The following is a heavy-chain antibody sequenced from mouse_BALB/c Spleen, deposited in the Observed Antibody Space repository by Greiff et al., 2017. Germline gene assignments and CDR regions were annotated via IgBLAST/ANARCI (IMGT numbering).Heavy chain of an antibody. CDR3: ARGRSTMINYAMDY. Sequence: EVNVVESGGGLVKPGGSLKLSCAASGFTFSSYAMSWVRQTPEKRLEWVASISSGGSTYYPDSVKGRFTISRDNARNILYLQMSSLRSEDTAMYYCARGRSTMINYAMDYWGQGTSVTVSS. CDR1: GFTFSSYA. V-gene: IGHV5-6-5*01. CDR2: ISSGGST. D-gene: IGHD2-4*01. J-gene: IGHJ4*01.